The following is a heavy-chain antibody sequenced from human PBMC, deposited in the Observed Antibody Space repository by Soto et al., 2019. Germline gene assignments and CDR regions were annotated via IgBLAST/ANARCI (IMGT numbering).Heavy chain of an antibody. CDR2: ISGSGVIK. Sequence: EVQLLESGGGLVQPGGSLRLSCAASGFTFPDYAMSWVRQAPGKGLEWVSGISGSGVIKYYADSVKGRFTISRDNSNNTVYLQMNSLRAEDTAVDYCATDISPPVISGYPFHYFGLLGRGTLVTVSS. CDR1: GFTFPDYA. CDR3: ATDISPPVISGYPFHYFGL. D-gene: IGHD5-12*01. J-gene: IGHJ2*01. V-gene: IGHV3-23*01.